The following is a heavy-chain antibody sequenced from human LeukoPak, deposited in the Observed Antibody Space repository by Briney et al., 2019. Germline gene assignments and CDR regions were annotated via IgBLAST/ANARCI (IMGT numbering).Heavy chain of an antibody. Sequence: PGGSLRLFCAASGFTVSSNYMGWVRQAPGKGLEWLSIIYSGGSTYYADSVKGRFTISRDNSKNTLYLQMNSLRAEDTAVYYCARDEWELLRAYWGQGTLVTVSS. D-gene: IGHD1-26*01. V-gene: IGHV3-66*02. CDR3: ARDEWELLRAY. CDR1: GFTVSSNY. CDR2: IYSGGST. J-gene: IGHJ4*02.